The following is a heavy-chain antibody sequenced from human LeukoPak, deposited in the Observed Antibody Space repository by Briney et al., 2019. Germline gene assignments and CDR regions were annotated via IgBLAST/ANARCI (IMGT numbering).Heavy chain of an antibody. J-gene: IGHJ3*02. CDR3: ARDSSSWVRRTAFDI. Sequence: AGGSLRLSCAASGFTFSSYWMSWVRQAPGKGLEWVANIKQDGSEKYYVDSVKGRFTISRDNAKNSLYLQMNSLRAEDTAVYYCARDSSSWVRRTAFDIWGQGTMVTVSS. D-gene: IGHD6-13*01. CDR1: GFTFSSYW. V-gene: IGHV3-7*01. CDR2: IKQDGSEK.